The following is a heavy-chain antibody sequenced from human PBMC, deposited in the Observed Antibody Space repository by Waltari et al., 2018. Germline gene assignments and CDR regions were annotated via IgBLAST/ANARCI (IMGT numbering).Heavy chain of an antibody. D-gene: IGHD1-26*01. CDR1: GFIFSNHW. V-gene: IGHV3-7*03. J-gene: IGHJ4*02. Sequence: EVQLVESGGGLVQPGGSLRLSCLGSGFIFSNHWMTWVRQAPGKGLDGVANIKMDGSQEHYMDALKGRFTISRDNAKSYLHLQMNSLTAEDTAIYYCVRGWVEGLPRGCDYWGQGTLVTVSS. CDR2: IKMDGSQE. CDR3: VRGWVEGLPRGCDY.